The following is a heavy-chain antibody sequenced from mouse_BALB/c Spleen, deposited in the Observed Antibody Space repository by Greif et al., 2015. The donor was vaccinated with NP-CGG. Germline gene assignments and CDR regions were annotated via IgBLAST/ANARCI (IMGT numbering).Heavy chain of an antibody. V-gene: IGHV2-9*02. CDR1: GFSLTSYG. D-gene: IGHD1-2*01. CDR3: ARESYGSAWFAY. CDR2: IWAGGST. Sequence: VNVVESGPGLVAPSQSLSITCTVSGFSLTSYGVHWVRQPPGKGLEWLGVIWAGGSTNYNSALMSRLSISKDNSKSXVFLKMNSLQTDGTAMYYCARESYGSAWFAYWGQGTLVTVSA. J-gene: IGHJ3*01.